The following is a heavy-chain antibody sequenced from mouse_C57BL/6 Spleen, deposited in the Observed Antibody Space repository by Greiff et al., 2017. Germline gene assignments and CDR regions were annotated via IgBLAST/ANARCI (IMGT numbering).Heavy chain of an antibody. J-gene: IGHJ1*03. D-gene: IGHD2-1*01. Sequence: VQLQQPGAELVRPGSSVKLSCKASGYTFTSYWMHWVKQRPIQGLEWIGNIDPSDSETHYNQKFKDKATLTVDKSSSPAYMQLSSLTSEDSAVYYCARKEYYGNVHWYFDVWGTGTTVTVSS. CDR2: IDPSDSET. CDR3: ARKEYYGNVHWYFDV. V-gene: IGHV1-52*01. CDR1: GYTFTSYW.